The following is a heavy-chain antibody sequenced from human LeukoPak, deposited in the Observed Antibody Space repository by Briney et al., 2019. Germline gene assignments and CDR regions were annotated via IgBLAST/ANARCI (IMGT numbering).Heavy chain of an antibody. Sequence: GGSLRLSCAASGFTFSSYSMNWVRQAPAKGLEWVSSISSSSSYIYYADSVKGRFTISRDNAKNSLYLQMNSLRAEDTAVYYCARHYGDLDAFDIWGQGTMVTVSS. V-gene: IGHV3-21*01. CDR1: GFTFSSYS. D-gene: IGHD4-17*01. J-gene: IGHJ3*02. CDR3: ARHYGDLDAFDI. CDR2: ISSSSSYI.